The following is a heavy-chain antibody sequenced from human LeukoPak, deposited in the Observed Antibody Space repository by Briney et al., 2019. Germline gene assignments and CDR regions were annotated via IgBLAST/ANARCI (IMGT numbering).Heavy chain of an antibody. J-gene: IGHJ4*02. CDR1: GFTFSSYS. V-gene: IGHV3-21*01. CDR2: INNSSSYI. D-gene: IGHD3-22*01. CDR3: ARDPPRDSSGYTLYYFDY. Sequence: SGGSLRLSCAASGFTFSSYSMNWVRQAPGKGLEWVSSINNSSSYIYYADSVKGRFTISRDNAKNSLYLQMNSLRAEDTAVYYCARDPPRDSSGYTLYYFDYWGQGTLVTVSS.